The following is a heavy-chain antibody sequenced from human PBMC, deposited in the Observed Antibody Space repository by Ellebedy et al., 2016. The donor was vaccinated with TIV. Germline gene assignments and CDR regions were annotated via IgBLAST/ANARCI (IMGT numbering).Heavy chain of an antibody. Sequence: SETLSLXCAVSGGSISSGGYSWSWIRQPPGKGLEWIGYIYHSGSTYYNPSLKSRVTISVDTSKNQFSLKLSSVTAADTAVYYCARGYWTFDYWGQGTLVTVSS. J-gene: IGHJ4*02. CDR2: IYHSGST. CDR1: GGSISSGGYS. CDR3: ARGYWTFDY. V-gene: IGHV4-30-2*01. D-gene: IGHD1-1*01.